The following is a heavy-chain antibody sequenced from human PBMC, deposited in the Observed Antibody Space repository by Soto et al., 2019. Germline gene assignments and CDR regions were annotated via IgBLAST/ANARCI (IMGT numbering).Heavy chain of an antibody. CDR3: ARSINT. CDR1: GGSISSGGYY. J-gene: IGHJ5*02. Sequence: QVQLQESGPGLVKPSQTLSLTCTVSGGSISSGGYYWSWIRQHPGKGLEWIGYIYYSGSTYYTPSLKSRVTISVDTSKNQLSLTLRSVAAGDRAVDYCARSINTWGQGTRVTVSS. CDR2: IYYSGST. V-gene: IGHV4-31*03. D-gene: IGHD3-10*01.